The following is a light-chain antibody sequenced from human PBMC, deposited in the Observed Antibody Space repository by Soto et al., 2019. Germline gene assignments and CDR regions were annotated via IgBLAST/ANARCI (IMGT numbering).Light chain of an antibody. CDR1: QGISSY. CDR3: QQYYSYLGT. J-gene: IGKJ1*01. Sequence: AIRMTQSPSSLSASTGDRVTITCRASQGISSYLAWYQQKPGKAPKLLIYAASTLQSGVPSRFSGSGSGTDFTLTISCLQSEDVATYYCQQYYSYLGTFGQGTKV. V-gene: IGKV1-8*01. CDR2: AAS.